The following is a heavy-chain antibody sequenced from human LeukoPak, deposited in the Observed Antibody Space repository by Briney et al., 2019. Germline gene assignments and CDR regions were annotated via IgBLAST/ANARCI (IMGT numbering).Heavy chain of an antibody. D-gene: IGHD2-8*01. J-gene: IGHJ4*02. CDR3: AKVRRPLVMGVYFDY. Sequence: GGSLRLSCAASGFFFSNYWMSWVRQAQGKGLEWVANINLDGNGRFYVDSVKGRFTISRDNNKKSVYLQMNSLRAEDTAVYYCAKVRRPLVMGVYFDYWGQGTLVTVSS. V-gene: IGHV3-7*01. CDR1: GFFFSNYW. CDR2: INLDGNGR.